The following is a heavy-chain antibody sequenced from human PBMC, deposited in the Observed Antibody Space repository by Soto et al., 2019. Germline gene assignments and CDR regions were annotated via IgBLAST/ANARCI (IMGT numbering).Heavy chain of an antibody. Sequence: GGSLRLSCTASGFIFKDFAMSWVRQAPGRGLEWVSTITTSGDITYSADSVRGRFTISRDNSANTLFLQMSSLRGDDTATYYFTKGGSSGFFDPSTGYSTPDHWGQGTLVTVSS. J-gene: IGHJ5*02. D-gene: IGHD2-15*01. CDR1: GFIFKDFA. V-gene: IGHV3-23*01. CDR3: TKGGSSGFFDPSTGYSTPDH. CDR2: ITTSGDIT.